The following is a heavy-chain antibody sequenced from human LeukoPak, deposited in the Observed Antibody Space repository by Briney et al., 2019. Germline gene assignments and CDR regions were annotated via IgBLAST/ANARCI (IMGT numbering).Heavy chain of an antibody. V-gene: IGHV1-2*02. CDR1: GYTFTGYY. CDR2: INPNSGGT. Sequence: ASVKVSCKASGYTFTGYYMHWVRQAPGQGLEWMGWINPNSGGTNYAQKFQGRVTITADESTSTAYMELSSLRSEDTAVYYCARDLGHYYGSGSYGMDVWGKGTTVTISS. D-gene: IGHD3-10*01. CDR3: ARDLGHYYGSGSYGMDV. J-gene: IGHJ6*04.